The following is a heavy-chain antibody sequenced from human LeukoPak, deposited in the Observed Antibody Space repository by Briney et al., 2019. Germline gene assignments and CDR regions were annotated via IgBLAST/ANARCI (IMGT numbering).Heavy chain of an antibody. CDR3: AREGDSSSSFWYFDL. CDR2: IYPVDSDT. D-gene: IGHD6-6*01. V-gene: IGHV5-51*01. J-gene: IGHJ2*01. CDR1: GYTFTSYG. Sequence: GESLEIPLQGSGYTFTSYGSGGVRQMPGKGLEWMGIIYPVDSDTRYSPYFPGQVTISADKSISTAYLQWSSLKASDPAMYYCAREGDSSSSFWYFDLWGRGTLVTVYS.